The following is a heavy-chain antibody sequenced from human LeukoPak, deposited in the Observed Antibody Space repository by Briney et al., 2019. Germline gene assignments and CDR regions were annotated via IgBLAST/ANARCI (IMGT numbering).Heavy chain of an antibody. CDR1: GYSFTRYW. J-gene: IGHJ2*01. D-gene: IGHD6-13*01. Sequence: GESLKISCKVEGYSFTRYWIGWVRQTPGKGLEWMGIIHPGDSDTKYSPSFQGQVTMSADKSISTAYLQWSSLKASDTAIYYCARWRSSWYFDLWGRGTLVSVSS. CDR3: ARWRSSWYFDL. V-gene: IGHV5-51*01. CDR2: IHPGDSDT.